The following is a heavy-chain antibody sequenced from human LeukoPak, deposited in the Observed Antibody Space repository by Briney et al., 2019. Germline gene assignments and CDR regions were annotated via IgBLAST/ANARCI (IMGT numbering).Heavy chain of an antibody. V-gene: IGHV4-39*07. CDR1: GGSISSSSYY. CDR3: ATSLGELRVLDY. J-gene: IGHJ4*02. D-gene: IGHD1-7*01. CDR2: IYYSGST. Sequence: SETLSLTCTVSGGSISSSSYYWGWIRQPPGKGLEWIGSIYYSGSTYYNPSLKSRVTISVDTSKNQFSLKLSSVTAADTAVYYCATSLGELRVLDYWGQGTLVTVSS.